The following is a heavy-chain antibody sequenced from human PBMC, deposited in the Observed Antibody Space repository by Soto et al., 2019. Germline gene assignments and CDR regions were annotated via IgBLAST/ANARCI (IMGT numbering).Heavy chain of an antibody. Sequence: QVQLVESGGGVVQPGRSLRLSCAASGFTFSSYGMHWVRQAPGKGLEWVAVIGYDGSNKYYADSVKGRFTISRDNSKNTLYLQMNSLRAEDTAVYYCARELTGDGGAFDIWGQGTMVTVSS. V-gene: IGHV3-33*01. CDR1: GFTFSSYG. CDR2: IGYDGSNK. D-gene: IGHD7-27*01. J-gene: IGHJ3*02. CDR3: ARELTGDGGAFDI.